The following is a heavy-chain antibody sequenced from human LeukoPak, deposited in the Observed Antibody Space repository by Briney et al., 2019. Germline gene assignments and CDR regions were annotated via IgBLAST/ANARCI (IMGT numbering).Heavy chain of an antibody. CDR1: AFSFRSSA. Sequence: GGSLRLSCSASAFSFRSSAMHWVRQAPGKGLEFVSTISVSGAETYYADSVKGRFTVSRDNSKNTLYLQMSSLGAEDTAVYYCVKDLRAASAGWDLRGLDYWGQGTLVTVSS. CDR2: ISVSGAET. V-gene: IGHV3-64D*06. D-gene: IGHD2-15*01. J-gene: IGHJ4*02. CDR3: VKDLRAASAGWDLRGLDY.